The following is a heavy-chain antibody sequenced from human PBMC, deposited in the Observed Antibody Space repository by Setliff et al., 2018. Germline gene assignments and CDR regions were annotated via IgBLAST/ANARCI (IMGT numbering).Heavy chain of an antibody. D-gene: IGHD6-19*01. J-gene: IGHJ4*02. CDR1: GGSFSGYY. V-gene: IGHV4-34*01. CDR3: ARLGQWRVLGFFDY. Sequence: PSETLSLTCAVYGGSFSGYYWSWIRQPPGKGLEWIGEINHSGSTNYNPSLKSRVTISVDTSKNQFSLKLSSVTAADTAVYYCARLGQWRVLGFFDYWGQGALVTVSS. CDR2: INHSGST.